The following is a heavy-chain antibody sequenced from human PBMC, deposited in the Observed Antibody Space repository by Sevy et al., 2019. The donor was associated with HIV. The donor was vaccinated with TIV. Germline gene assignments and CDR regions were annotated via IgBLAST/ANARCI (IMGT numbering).Heavy chain of an antibody. V-gene: IGHV3-30-3*01. D-gene: IGHD2-15*01. J-gene: IGHJ4*02. CDR2: LSYDGNNN. CDR3: ARDRCSGSSCYSLPYDS. Sequence: GGSLRLSCTASAFPFSSYATHWVRQAPGKGLEWVALLSYDGNNNYYADSVKGRFTFSRDNSKNTLYLQMSSLRAEDTAVYYCARDRCSGSSCYSLPYDSWGQGTLVTVSS. CDR1: AFPFSSYA.